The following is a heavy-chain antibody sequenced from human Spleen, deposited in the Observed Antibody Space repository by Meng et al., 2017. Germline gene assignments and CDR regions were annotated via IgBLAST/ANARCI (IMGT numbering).Heavy chain of an antibody. CDR1: GFTFEDYG. Sequence: SLKISCAASGFTFEDYGMHWVRQAPGKGLEWVSGISWNSNNIHYADSVKGRFTISRDNAKNSLYLQMNSLRAEDTAVYYCVRDIDYWGQGTLVTVSS. CDR3: VRDIDY. CDR2: ISWNSNNI. V-gene: IGHV3-9*01. J-gene: IGHJ4*02.